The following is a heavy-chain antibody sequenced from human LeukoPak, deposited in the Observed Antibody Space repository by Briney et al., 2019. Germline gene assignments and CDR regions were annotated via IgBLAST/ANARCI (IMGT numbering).Heavy chain of an antibody. CDR3: AKGHRRVSPGAFDI. Sequence: GRSLRLSCAASGFTFSSYGMHWVRQAPGKGLEWVAVISYDGSNKYYADSVKGRFTISRDNSKNTLYLQMNSLRAEDTAVYYCAKGHRRVSPGAFDIWGQGTMVTVSS. CDR1: GFTFSSYG. D-gene: IGHD3-10*01. J-gene: IGHJ3*02. CDR2: ISYDGSNK. V-gene: IGHV3-30*18.